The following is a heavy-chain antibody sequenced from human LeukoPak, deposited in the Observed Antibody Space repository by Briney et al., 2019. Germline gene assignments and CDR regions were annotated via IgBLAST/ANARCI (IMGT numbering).Heavy chain of an antibody. J-gene: IGHJ4*02. D-gene: IGHD3-10*01. CDR3: AKDSTIAYYYGSGSYYLDY. CDR2: VSGSGGST. CDR1: GFTFSSYG. Sequence: GSLRLSCAASGFTFSSYGMSWARQAPGKGREWVSAVSGSGGSTYYADSVKGGFAISRDNSKNTLYLQIYSLRAEHTAVYYCAKDSTIAYYYGSGSYYLDYWGQGTLVTVSS. V-gene: IGHV3-23*01.